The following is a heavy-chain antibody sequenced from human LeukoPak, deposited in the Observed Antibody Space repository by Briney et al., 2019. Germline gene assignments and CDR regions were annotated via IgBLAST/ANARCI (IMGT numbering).Heavy chain of an antibody. CDR3: TTGGLTLDN. V-gene: IGHV3-15*01. Sequence: GGSLRLSCAASGLTFSNAWVSWVRQAPGKGLEWVGRIKSKTDGGTTDYAAPVKGRFTISRDGSKDTLYMQMNTLKTEDTAAYYCTTGGLTLDNWGQGTLVTVSS. CDR2: IKSKTDGGTT. J-gene: IGHJ4*02. CDR1: GLTFSNAW. D-gene: IGHD2-2*03.